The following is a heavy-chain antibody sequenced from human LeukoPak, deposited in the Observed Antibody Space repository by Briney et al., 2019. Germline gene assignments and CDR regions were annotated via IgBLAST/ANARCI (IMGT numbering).Heavy chain of an antibody. V-gene: IGHV4-59*01. CDR1: GGSISSYY. Sequence: PSETLSLTCTVSGGSISSYYWSWIRQPPGKGLEWIGYISYSGSTNYNPSLKSRVTISVDTSRNQFSLKLSSVTATDTAVYYCARGRLGGSGSYYNVLDYWGQGTLVTVSS. J-gene: IGHJ4*02. CDR2: ISYSGST. D-gene: IGHD3-10*01. CDR3: ARGRLGGSGSYYNVLDY.